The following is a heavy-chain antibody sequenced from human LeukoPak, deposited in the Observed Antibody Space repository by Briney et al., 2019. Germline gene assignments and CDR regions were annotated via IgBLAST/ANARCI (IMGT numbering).Heavy chain of an antibody. CDR1: GFTFSSYI. D-gene: IGHD2-15*01. CDR3: ARGNRIVVVVTDY. V-gene: IGHV3-21*01. J-gene: IGHJ4*02. CDR2: ISSSSSYI. Sequence: GGSLRLSCAASGFTFSSYIMHWVRQAPGKGLEWVSSISSSSSYIYYADSVKGRFTISRDNAENSLNLQMNSLRAEDTAVYFCARGNRIVVVVTDYWGQGTLVTVSS.